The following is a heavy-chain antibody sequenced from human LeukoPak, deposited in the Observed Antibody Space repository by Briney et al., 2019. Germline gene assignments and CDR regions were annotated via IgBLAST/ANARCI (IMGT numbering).Heavy chain of an antibody. CDR3: AREGASELRYFDPYFDY. V-gene: IGHV1-69*13. J-gene: IGHJ4*02. D-gene: IGHD3-9*01. CDR2: IIPIFGTA. Sequence: SVTVSCKASGGTFSSYAISWVRQAPGQGLEWMGGIIPIFGTANYAQKFQGRVTITADESTSTAYMELSSLRSEDTAVYYCAREGASELRYFDPYFDYWGQGTLVTVSS. CDR1: GGTFSSYA.